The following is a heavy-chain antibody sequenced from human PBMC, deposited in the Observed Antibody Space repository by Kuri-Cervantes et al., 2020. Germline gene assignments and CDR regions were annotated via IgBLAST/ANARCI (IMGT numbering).Heavy chain of an antibody. J-gene: IGHJ4*02. CDR2: IYYSGST. D-gene: IGHD3-22*01. CDR1: GGSFSGFY. Sequence: GSLRLSCAVYGGSFSGFYWSWIRQPPGKGLEWIGSIYYSGSTYYNPSLKSRVTISVDTSKNQFSLKLSSVTAADTAVYYCARLGEYYYDSSGYFFDCWGQGTLVTVSS. V-gene: IGHV4-34*01. CDR3: ARLGEYYYDSSGYFFDC.